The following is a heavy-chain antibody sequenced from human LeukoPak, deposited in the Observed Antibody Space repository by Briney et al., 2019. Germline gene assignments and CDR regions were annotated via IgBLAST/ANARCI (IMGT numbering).Heavy chain of an antibody. CDR1: GGSFSGYY. J-gene: IGHJ5*02. D-gene: IGHD2-15*01. CDR3: ARGPWRVVAAYNWFDH. CDR2: INHSGST. V-gene: IGHV4-34*01. Sequence: PSETLSLTCAVYGGSFSGYYWSWIRQPPGKGLEWIGEINHSGSTNYNPSLKSRVTISVDTSKNQFSLKLSSVTAADTAVYYCARGPWRVVAAYNWFDHWGQGTLVTVSS.